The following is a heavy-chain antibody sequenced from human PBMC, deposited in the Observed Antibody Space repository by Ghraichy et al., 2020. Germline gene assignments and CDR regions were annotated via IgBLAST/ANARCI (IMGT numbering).Heavy chain of an antibody. CDR3: AIKGYCAGDCYSANAFDI. Sequence: SETLSLTCTVSGASIRGGDSFWSWLRQQPGKGLEWIGYIYHTGTTYYNPSLKSRITISVDTSRNQFSLKLSSVTAADTAVYYCAIKGYCAGDCYSANAFDIWGQGTVVTVSS. V-gene: IGHV4-31*03. CDR2: IYHTGTT. J-gene: IGHJ3*02. CDR1: GASIRGGDSF. D-gene: IGHD2-21*02.